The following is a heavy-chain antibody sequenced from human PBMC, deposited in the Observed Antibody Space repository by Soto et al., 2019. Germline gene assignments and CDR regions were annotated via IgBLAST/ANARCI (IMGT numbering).Heavy chain of an antibody. CDR2: ISHSGST. V-gene: IGHV4-4*02. D-gene: IGHD5-12*01. CDR3: ARDGPGGFYLHS. Sequence: QVQLQESGPGLVKPSETLSLTCAVSGGTISSSWWSWVRQPPGKGLEWIGEISHSGSTHYEPSIRSRITMSVDKSKNQISLSLSSVTASETAVYYCARDGPGGFYLHSRGQGTLVTVSS. J-gene: IGHJ5*01. CDR1: GGTISSSW.